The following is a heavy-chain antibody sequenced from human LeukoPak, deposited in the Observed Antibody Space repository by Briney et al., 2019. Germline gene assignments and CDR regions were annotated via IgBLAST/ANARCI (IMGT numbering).Heavy chain of an antibody. D-gene: IGHD3-3*01. CDR2: IYYSGST. CDR3: ARSFYDFWSVPDSLDMDV. Sequence: XETLSLTCTVSGGSISSSSYYWGWIRQPPGKGLEWIGSIYYSGSTYYNPSLKSRVTISVDTSKNQFSLKLSSVTAADTAAYYCARSFYDFWSVPDSLDMDVWGKGTTVTVSS. CDR1: GGSISSSSYY. V-gene: IGHV4-39*07. J-gene: IGHJ6*03.